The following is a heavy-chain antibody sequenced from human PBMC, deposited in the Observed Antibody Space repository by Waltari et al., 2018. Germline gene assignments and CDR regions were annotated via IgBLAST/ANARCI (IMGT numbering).Heavy chain of an antibody. V-gene: IGHV4-39*01. D-gene: IGHD3-16*01. CDR1: VGPISSSSYY. CDR2: IYYSGST. CDR3: ARLEPDPRGWFDP. J-gene: IGHJ5*02. Sequence: QLQLQESGPGLVKPSETLSLTCTVPVGPISSSSYYWGWVRQPPGKGLAWIGSIYYSGSTYYNPSLKSRVSISVDTSKNQFSLKLSSVTAADTAVYYCARLEPDPRGWFDPWGQGTLVTVSS.